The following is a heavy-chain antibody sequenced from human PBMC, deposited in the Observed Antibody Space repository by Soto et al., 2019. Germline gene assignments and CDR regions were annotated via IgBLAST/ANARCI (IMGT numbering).Heavy chain of an antibody. CDR1: GFSLTNSGVG. V-gene: IGHV2-5*02. Sequence: QITLKESGPPLVEPTQTLTLTCSFSGFSLTNSGVGVGWLRQVPGKALECLGIIYWDNDRRYNPSLKTRLTIPKXXSXNXXVLTMTFMEPVDTGTYYCAQRVTYSGPWDVGWFDSWGQGTPVTVS. D-gene: IGHD2-15*01. J-gene: IGHJ5*01. CDR3: AQRVTYSGPWDVGWFDS. CDR2: IYWDNDR.